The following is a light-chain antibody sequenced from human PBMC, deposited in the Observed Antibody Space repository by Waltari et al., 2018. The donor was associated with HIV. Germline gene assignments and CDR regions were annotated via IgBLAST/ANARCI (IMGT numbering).Light chain of an antibody. CDR1: SHDVGGYNY. J-gene: IGLJ2*01. CDR2: EVN. CDR3: SSYTSSITLV. V-gene: IGLV2-14*01. Sequence: QSALTQPASLSGSPGQSITISCDGTSHDVGGYNYVSWYQQHPGKAHNLMIFEVNNPPSGVSSRFSGSKSGNTAYLTISGLQAEDEADYYCSSYTSSITLVFGGGTKVTVL.